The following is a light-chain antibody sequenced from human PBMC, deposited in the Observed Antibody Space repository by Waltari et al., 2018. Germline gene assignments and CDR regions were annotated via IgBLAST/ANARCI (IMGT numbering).Light chain of an antibody. CDR1: DSNIGSNT. J-gene: IGLJ2*01. CDR3: ATWDDRLTGVV. V-gene: IGLV1-44*01. CDR2: SNN. Sequence: QSVVTQPPAASGTPGQRVTISCSGSDSNIGSNTLHGYQQCPGTAPKLLIYSNNYRPSGVPDRCSGSKSGTSASLANSGLQSEDEADYYCATWDDRLTGVVFGGGTKVTVL.